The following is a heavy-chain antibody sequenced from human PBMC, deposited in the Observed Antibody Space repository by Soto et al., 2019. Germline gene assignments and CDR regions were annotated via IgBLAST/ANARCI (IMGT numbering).Heavy chain of an antibody. CDR1: GDSISSSNW. CDR3: ARLYGSSLFDY. CDR2: IYHSGNT. D-gene: IGHD6-6*01. J-gene: IGHJ4*02. V-gene: IGHV4-4*02. Sequence: SETLSLTCAVSGDSISSSNWWTWVRQPPGKGLEWIGEIYHSGNTNYNPSLQSRVTISVDTSKNQFSLKLSSVTAADTAVYYCARLYGSSLFDYWGQGTLVTVSS.